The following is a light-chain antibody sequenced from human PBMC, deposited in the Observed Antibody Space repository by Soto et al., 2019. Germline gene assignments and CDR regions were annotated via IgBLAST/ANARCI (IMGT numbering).Light chain of an antibody. V-gene: IGKV1-5*01. Sequence: DIQMTQSPSTLSASVGDRVTITCRASQSMNDWLAWYQQKPGKAPKVLIYDASSLQSGGPSRFGGSGSGTGFTLTIVILQPYDVATYYCLRYNAFSQTFGQGTKVEI. J-gene: IGKJ1*01. CDR1: QSMNDW. CDR2: DAS. CDR3: LRYNAFSQT.